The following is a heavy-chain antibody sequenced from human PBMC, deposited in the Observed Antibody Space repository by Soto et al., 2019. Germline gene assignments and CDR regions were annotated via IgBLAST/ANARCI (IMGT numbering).Heavy chain of an antibody. D-gene: IGHD3-10*01. V-gene: IGHV4-4*02. Sequence: SETLSLTCAVSGGSISSSNWWSWVRQPPGKGLEWIGEIYHSGSTNYNPSLKSRVTISVDKSKNQFSLKLSSVTAADTAVYYCAREGDYYGSGSYYGWFDPWGQGTLVTVS. J-gene: IGHJ5*02. CDR2: IYHSGST. CDR1: GGSISSSNW. CDR3: AREGDYYGSGSYYGWFDP.